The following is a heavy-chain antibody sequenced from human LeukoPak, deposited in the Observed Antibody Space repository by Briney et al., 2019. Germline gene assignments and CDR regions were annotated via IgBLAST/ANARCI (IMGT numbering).Heavy chain of an antibody. V-gene: IGHV3-23*01. Sequence: GGSLRLSCAASGFTFSTYAMSWVRQAAGKGLEWVSLISGSGGGTYYADSVKGRFTISRDNSKNTLYLQLNSLRVEDTAVYYCAKNRGAGSHYYYHMNV. CDR2: ISGSGGGT. D-gene: IGHD1-26*01. J-gene: IGHJ6*03. CDR1: GFTFSTYA. CDR3: AKNRGAGSHYYYHMNV.